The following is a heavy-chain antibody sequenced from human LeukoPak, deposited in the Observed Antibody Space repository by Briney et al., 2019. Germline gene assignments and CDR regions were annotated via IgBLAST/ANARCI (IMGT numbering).Heavy chain of an antibody. CDR1: AFTFSTYS. Sequence: PGGSLRLSCAASAFTFSTYSMNWVRQAPGQGLEWVSSISSSGTYIYYTDSVKGRFTVSRDNAKNTLYLQMNSLRAEDTAVYYCARGRYYGMDIWGQGTTVTVSS. J-gene: IGHJ6*02. V-gene: IGHV3-21*01. CDR2: ISSSGTYI. CDR3: ARGRYYGMDI.